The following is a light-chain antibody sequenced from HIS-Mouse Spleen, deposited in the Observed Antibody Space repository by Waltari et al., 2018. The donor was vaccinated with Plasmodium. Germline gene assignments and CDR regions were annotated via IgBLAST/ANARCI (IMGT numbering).Light chain of an antibody. CDR3: CSYAGSYTWV. Sequence: QSALTQPRPVSGSPGQSVTISSTGTRTAVGGYNYFSLYQQHPGKAPKLMIYDVSKRPSGVPDRFSGSKSGNTASLTISGLQAEDEADYYCCSYAGSYTWVFGGGTKLTVL. CDR1: RTAVGGYNY. V-gene: IGLV2-11*01. CDR2: DVS. J-gene: IGLJ3*02.